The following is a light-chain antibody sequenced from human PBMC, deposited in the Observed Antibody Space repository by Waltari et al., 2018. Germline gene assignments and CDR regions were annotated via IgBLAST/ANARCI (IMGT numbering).Light chain of an antibody. J-gene: IGKJ1*01. V-gene: IGKV2-28*01. Sequence: EIVVTQSPLSLPVTPGEPASIPCRSRQSLLHSNGYNYLDWYLQKPGQSPQLLIYLGSNRASGVPDRFSGSGSGTDFTLKISRVEAEDVGVYYCMQSLRALWTFGQGTKVEIK. CDR1: QSLLHSNGYNY. CDR2: LGS. CDR3: MQSLRALWT.